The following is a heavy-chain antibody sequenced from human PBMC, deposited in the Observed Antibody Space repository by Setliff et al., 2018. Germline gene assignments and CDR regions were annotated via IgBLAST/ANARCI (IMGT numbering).Heavy chain of an antibody. Sequence: GASVKVSCKASGYTFTDYYMYWVQQAPGKGLEWMGRVDPEDGETISAEKFQGRVTITADTSTDTAYMELSSLRSEDTAVYYCATLSKYPYGSGSYMGIRWFDPWGQGTRVTVSS. V-gene: IGHV1-69-2*01. CDR1: GYTFTDYY. J-gene: IGHJ5*02. CDR2: VDPEDGET. CDR3: ATLSKYPYGSGSYMGIRWFDP. D-gene: IGHD3-10*01.